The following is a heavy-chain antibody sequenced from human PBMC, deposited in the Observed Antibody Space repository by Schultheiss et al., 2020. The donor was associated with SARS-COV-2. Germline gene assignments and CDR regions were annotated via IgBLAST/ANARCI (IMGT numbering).Heavy chain of an antibody. CDR2: INPNSGGT. J-gene: IGHJ6*02. CDR3: AREGGSMATTFYYYYGMDV. V-gene: IGHV1-2*02. Sequence: ASVKVSCKASGYTFAAYYIHWVRQAPGQGLEWMGWINPNSGGTNYAQKFQGRVTMTRDTSISTAYMELSRLRSDDTAVYYCAREGGSMATTFYYYYGMDVWGQGTTVTVSS. D-gene: IGHD5-24*01. CDR1: GYTFAAYY.